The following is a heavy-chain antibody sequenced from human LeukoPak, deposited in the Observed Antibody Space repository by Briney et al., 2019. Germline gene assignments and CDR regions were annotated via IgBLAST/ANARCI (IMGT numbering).Heavy chain of an antibody. CDR3: ARLPTLLVRGVIPNFDY. Sequence: GESLKISCKGSGYSFTSYWIGWVRQMPGKGLEWMGIIYPGDSDTRYSPSFQGQVTISADKSISTAYLQWSSLKASDTAMYSCARLPTLLVRGVIPNFDYWGQGTLVTVSS. D-gene: IGHD3-10*01. V-gene: IGHV5-51*01. J-gene: IGHJ4*02. CDR2: IYPGDSDT. CDR1: GYSFTSYW.